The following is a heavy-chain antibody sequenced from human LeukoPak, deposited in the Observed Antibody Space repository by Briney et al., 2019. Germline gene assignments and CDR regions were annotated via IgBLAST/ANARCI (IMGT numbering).Heavy chain of an antibody. CDR3: ARGRFGELSQGYYYYYMDV. D-gene: IGHD3-10*01. J-gene: IGHJ6*03. V-gene: IGHV4-4*07. Sequence: SETLSLTCSVSGDSISYFYWSWIRQAAGKGLEWIGRVASSGNTDYNASLKSRVTMSVDTSKNQLSLNLSSVTAADTAVYYCARGRFGELSQGYYYYYMDVWGKGTTVTISS. CDR1: GDSISYFY. CDR2: VASSGNT.